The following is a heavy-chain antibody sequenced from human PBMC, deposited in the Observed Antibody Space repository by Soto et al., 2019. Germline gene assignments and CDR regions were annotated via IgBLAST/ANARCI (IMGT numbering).Heavy chain of an antibody. J-gene: IGHJ5*02. Sequence: PGGSLRLSCAASGFTFSSYSMNWVRQAPGKGLEWVSYISSSSSTIYYADSVKGRFTISRDNAKNSLYLQINSLRAEDTAVYYCAREGYCSSTSCYVPFSDNWFDPWGQGTLVTVSS. CDR1: GFTFSSYS. D-gene: IGHD2-2*01. V-gene: IGHV3-48*01. CDR2: ISSSSSTI. CDR3: AREGYCSSTSCYVPFSDNWFDP.